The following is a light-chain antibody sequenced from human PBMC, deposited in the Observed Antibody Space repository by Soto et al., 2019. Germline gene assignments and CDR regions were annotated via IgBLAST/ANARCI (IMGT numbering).Light chain of an antibody. J-gene: IGLJ2*01. CDR3: SSYTTSSTLI. Sequence: QSVLTQPASVSGSPGQSITISCSGTSSDVGGYNYVSWYQQHLGKAPKLMVYDVSNRPSGVPNRFSGSKSGNTASLTISGLQAEDEADYYCSSYTTSSTLIFGGGTKLTVL. CDR1: SSDVGGYNY. V-gene: IGLV2-14*01. CDR2: DVS.